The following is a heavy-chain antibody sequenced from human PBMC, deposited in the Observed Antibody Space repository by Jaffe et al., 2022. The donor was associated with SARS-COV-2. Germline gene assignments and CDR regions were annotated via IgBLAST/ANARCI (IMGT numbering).Heavy chain of an antibody. V-gene: IGHV4-34*01. CDR1: GGSFSGYY. CDR2: INHSGST. D-gene: IGHD6-19*01. CDR3: ARGPRIAVAVD. J-gene: IGHJ4*02. Sequence: QVQLQQWGAGLLKPSETLSLTCAVYGGSFSGYYWSWIRQPPGKGLEWIGEINHSGSTNYNPSLKSRVTISVDTSKNQFSLKLSSVTAADTAVYYCARGPRIAVAVDWGQGTLVTVSS.